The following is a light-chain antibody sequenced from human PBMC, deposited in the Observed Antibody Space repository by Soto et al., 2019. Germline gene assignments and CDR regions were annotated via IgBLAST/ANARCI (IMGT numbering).Light chain of an antibody. CDR1: QSLLHSNGYKY. CDR2: GAS. V-gene: IGKV2-28*01. J-gene: IGKJ2*01. CDR3: QQYNNWPRT. Sequence: DIVMTQSPLSLPVTPGEPASISCRSSQSLLHSNGYKYLDWYLQKPGQSPQLLIYGASTTATGIPGRFSGSGSGREFTLTISSLQSEDFAVYYCQQYNNWPRTFGQGTKLEIK.